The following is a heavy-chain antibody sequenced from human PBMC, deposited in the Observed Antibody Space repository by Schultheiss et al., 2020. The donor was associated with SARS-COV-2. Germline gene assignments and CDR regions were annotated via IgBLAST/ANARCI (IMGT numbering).Heavy chain of an antibody. D-gene: IGHD6-6*01. Sequence: GGSLRLSCAASGFTFSSYGMHWVRQAPGKGLEWVAVISYDGSNKYYADSVKGRFTISRDNSKNTLYLQMNSLRAEDTAVYYCARARYSSSSFCDFWGQGTLVTVSS. J-gene: IGHJ4*02. V-gene: IGHV3-33*05. CDR1: GFTFSSYG. CDR3: ARARYSSSSFCDF. CDR2: ISYDGSNK.